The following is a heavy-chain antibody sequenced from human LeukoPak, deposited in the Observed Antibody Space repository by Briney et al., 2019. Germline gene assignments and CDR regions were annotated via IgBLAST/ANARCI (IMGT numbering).Heavy chain of an antibody. J-gene: IGHJ3*02. Sequence: ASVKVSCKASGYTFTGYHMHWVRQAPGQGLEWMGWINPNSGGTNYAQKFQGRVTMTRDTSISTAYMELSRLRSDDTAVYYCARDCVLLWFGESGDAFDIWGQGTMVTVSS. D-gene: IGHD3-10*01. CDR3: ARDCVLLWFGESGDAFDI. V-gene: IGHV1-2*02. CDR2: INPNSGGT. CDR1: GYTFTGYH.